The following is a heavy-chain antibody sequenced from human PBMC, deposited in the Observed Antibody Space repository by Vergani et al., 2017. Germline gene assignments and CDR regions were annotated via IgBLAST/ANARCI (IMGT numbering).Heavy chain of an antibody. CDR1: GFTFSSYS. V-gene: IGHV3-23*04. Sequence: EVQLVESGGGLVQPGGSLRLSCEASGFTFSSYSMNWVRQAPGKGLEWVSAISGSGGSTYYADSVKGRFTISRDNSKNTLYLQMNSLRAEDTAVYYCAKELRAAISYYYYYMDVWGKGTTVTVSS. CDR3: AKELRAAISYYYYYMDV. D-gene: IGHD2-2*02. CDR2: ISGSGGST. J-gene: IGHJ6*03.